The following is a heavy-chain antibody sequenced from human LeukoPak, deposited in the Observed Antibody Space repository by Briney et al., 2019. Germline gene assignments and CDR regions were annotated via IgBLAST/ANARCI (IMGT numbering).Heavy chain of an antibody. CDR2: ISTSGGAL. V-gene: IGHV3-23*01. D-gene: IGHD3-10*01. CDR1: GFIFNNFA. Sequence: GGSLRLSCAASGFIFNNFAMSWVRQAPGKGPEWVSGISTSGGALYYADSVKGRFTISRDNSKNTLYLQMNSLRAEDTAVYYCAKDFASANARYGSGSYYDYWGQGTLVTVSS. CDR3: AKDFASANARYGSGSYYDY. J-gene: IGHJ4*02.